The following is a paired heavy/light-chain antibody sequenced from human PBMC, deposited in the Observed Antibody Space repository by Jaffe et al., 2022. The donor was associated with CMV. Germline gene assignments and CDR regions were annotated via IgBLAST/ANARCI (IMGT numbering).Heavy chain of an antibody. D-gene: IGHD1-20*01. CDR3: ARDSYNWNPKSRQLDY. J-gene: IGHJ4*02. CDR1: GFTFSSYS. CDR2: ISSSSSYI. V-gene: IGHV3-21*01. Sequence: EVQLVESGGGLVKPGGSLRLSCAASGFTFSSYSMNWVRQAPGKGLEWVSSISSSSSYIYYADSVKGRFTISRDNAKNSLYLQMNSLRAEDTAVYYCARDSYNWNPKSRQLDYWGQGTLVTVSS.
Light chain of an antibody. V-gene: IGLV5-52*01. CDR1: SGFSVGDFW. Sequence: QPVLTQPSSHSASSGASVRLTCMLSSGFSVGDFWIRWYQQKPGNPPRYLLYYHSDSNKGQGSGVPSRFSGSNDASANAGILRISGLQPEDEADYYCGTWHSNSKIWVFGGGTKLTVL. CDR3: GTWHSNSKIWV. CDR2: YHSDSNK. J-gene: IGLJ3*02.